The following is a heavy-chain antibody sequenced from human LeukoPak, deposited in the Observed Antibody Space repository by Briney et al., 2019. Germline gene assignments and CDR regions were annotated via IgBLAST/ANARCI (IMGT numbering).Heavy chain of an antibody. J-gene: IGHJ3*02. V-gene: IGHV1-18*01. D-gene: IGHD1-1*01. CDR1: GFSFPSYG. CDR2: ITAYDGDT. CDR3: GGDLQLASGPDVFDI. Sequence: ASVKVSCKASGFSFPSYGISWVRQAPGQGLEWIGWITAYDGDTNYAEKFQGRVTMATDTSTSTASMELWSLRSDDTAVYYCGGDLQLASGPDVFDIWGQGTVVTVSS.